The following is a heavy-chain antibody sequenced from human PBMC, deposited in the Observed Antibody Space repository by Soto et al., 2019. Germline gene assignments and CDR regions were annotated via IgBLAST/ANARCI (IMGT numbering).Heavy chain of an antibody. CDR3: ARTPPGAVTEDYYYGMDV. CDR2: IWYDGSNK. V-gene: IGHV3-33*01. D-gene: IGHD6-19*01. J-gene: IGHJ6*02. Sequence: QVQLVESGGGVVQPGRSLRLSCAASGFTFSSYGMHWVRQAPGKGLEWVAVIWYDGSNKYYADSVKGRFTISRDNSKNTLYLQMTSLRAEDTAVYYCARTPPGAVTEDYYYGMDVWGQGTTVTVSS. CDR1: GFTFSSYG.